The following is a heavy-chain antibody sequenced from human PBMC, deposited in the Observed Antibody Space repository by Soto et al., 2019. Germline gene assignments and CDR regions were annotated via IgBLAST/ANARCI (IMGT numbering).Heavy chain of an antibody. D-gene: IGHD5-12*01. V-gene: IGHV4-30-4*02. J-gene: IGHJ4*02. CDR1: GGSISSGDYY. CDR2: IYYSGST. Sequence: TSXTLSRTCAVSGGSISSGDYYWNWIRQPPGKGLEWIGYIYYSGSTDYNPSLQSRVAISVDTSKNLVSLKLSSVTAADTAVYYCARDVVATIRGDHYFDYWGQGALVPVSS. CDR3: ARDVVATIRGDHYFDY.